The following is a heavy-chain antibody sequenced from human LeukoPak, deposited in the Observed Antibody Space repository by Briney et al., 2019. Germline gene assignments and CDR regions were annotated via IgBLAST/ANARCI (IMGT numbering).Heavy chain of an antibody. V-gene: IGHV3-7*01. Sequence: GGSLRLSCAASGFTFSSYWMSWVRQAPGKELEWVANIKQDGSEKYYVDSVKGRFTVSRDNGKNSLLLQMNSLRAEDTALYYCARGYSRAAFDIWGQGTVVAVSS. CDR3: ARGYSRAAFDI. D-gene: IGHD2-15*01. CDR1: GFTFSSYW. CDR2: IKQDGSEK. J-gene: IGHJ3*02.